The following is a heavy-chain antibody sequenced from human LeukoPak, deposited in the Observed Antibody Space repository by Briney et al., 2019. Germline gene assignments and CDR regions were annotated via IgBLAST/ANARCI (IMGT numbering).Heavy chain of an antibody. CDR1: GYTFTAYH. V-gene: IGHV1-2*02. Sequence: GASVKVSCKTSGYTFTAYHVHWLRQAPGQGLEFMGWIYPPTGGTVLAEKFQGRVIMTRDTSITTAYMELSGLNFDDTAVYYCVRENWYYDHWGQGTLVTVSS. CDR2: IYPPTGGT. J-gene: IGHJ4*02. D-gene: IGHD3-16*01. CDR3: VRENWYYDH.